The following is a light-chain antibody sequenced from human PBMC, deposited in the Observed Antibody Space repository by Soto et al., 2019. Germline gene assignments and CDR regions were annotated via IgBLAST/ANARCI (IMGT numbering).Light chain of an antibody. CDR1: QSVSSN. V-gene: IGKV3D-15*01. J-gene: IGKJ2*01. CDR2: GAS. CDR3: QQYNNWPPTYT. Sequence: EIVMTQSPATLSVSPGERATLSCRASQSVSSNLAWYQQKPGQAPRLLIYGASTRATGIPARFSGSGSGTEXTXXXXXXXXXDFAVYYCQQYNNWPPTYTFGQGTKLEIK.